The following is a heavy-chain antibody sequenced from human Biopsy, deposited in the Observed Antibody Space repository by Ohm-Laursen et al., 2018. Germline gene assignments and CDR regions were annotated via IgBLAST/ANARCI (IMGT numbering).Heavy chain of an antibody. Sequence: SLRLSCSASGFTSSSYGMHWVRQTPGKGLAWVATMSYDGTQKYYGDSVKGRFTISRDNAKNTVDLQMNSLRAEDAAVYYCARDGRGYNYQYYYGMDVWGQGTAVTVSS. CDR1: GFTSSSYG. D-gene: IGHD1-1*01. V-gene: IGHV3-30*03. J-gene: IGHJ6*02. CDR3: ARDGRGYNYQYYYGMDV. CDR2: MSYDGTQK.